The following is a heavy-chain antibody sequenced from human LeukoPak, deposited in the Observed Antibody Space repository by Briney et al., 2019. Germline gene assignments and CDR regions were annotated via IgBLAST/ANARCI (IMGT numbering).Heavy chain of an antibody. CDR3: AKSFGPVIAAAGTGAD. V-gene: IGHV3-30*02. J-gene: IGHJ4*02. Sequence: GGSLRLSCAASGFTFSSYGMHWVRQAPGKGLDWVAFIRFDGNNKYYADSVKGRFTISRDNFKNTLYLQMNSLRAEDTAVYYCAKSFGPVIAAAGTGADWGQGTPVIVSS. CDR1: GFTFSSYG. CDR2: IRFDGNNK. D-gene: IGHD6-13*01.